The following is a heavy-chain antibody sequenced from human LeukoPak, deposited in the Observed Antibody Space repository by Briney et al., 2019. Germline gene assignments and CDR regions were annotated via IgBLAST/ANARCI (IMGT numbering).Heavy chain of an antibody. CDR2: IYISGST. CDR1: GAAISTEH. J-gene: IGHJ4*02. D-gene: IGHD6-6*01. CDR3: ARGGAARPGFDY. V-gene: IGHV4-4*07. Sequence: SETLSLTCTVSGAAISTEHWNWISQPAAKGLEWIGRIYISGSTNYNPSLKSRVTVSVDTSKNLFSLNLRSVPAADTAVYYCARGGAARPGFDYWGQGTLVTVSS.